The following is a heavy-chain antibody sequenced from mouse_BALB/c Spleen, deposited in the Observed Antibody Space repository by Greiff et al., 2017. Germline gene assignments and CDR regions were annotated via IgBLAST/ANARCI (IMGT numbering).Heavy chain of an antibody. J-gene: IGHJ3*01. CDR2: INPSNGGT. Sequence: QVQLQQSGAELVKPGASVKLSCKASGYTFTSYYMYWVKQRPGQGLEWIGGINPSNGGTNYNEKFKSKATLTVGKSSSTAYMQLSSLTSEDSAVYYYTRGNGDGRFDYWGQGTTVTVSA. CDR3: TRGNGDGRFDY. CDR1: GYTFTSYY. D-gene: IGHD2-13*01. V-gene: IGHV1-53*01.